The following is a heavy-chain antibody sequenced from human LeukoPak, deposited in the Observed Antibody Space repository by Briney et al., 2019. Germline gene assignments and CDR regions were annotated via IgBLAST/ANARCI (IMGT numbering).Heavy chain of an antibody. CDR2: ISSSSSYT. D-gene: IGHD1-26*01. CDR3: ARDPVGASNFDH. V-gene: IGHV3-11*06. J-gene: IGHJ4*02. Sequence: PGGSLRLSCAASGFTFSDYYMSWIRQAPGKGLEWISYISSSSSYTNYADSVKGRFAISRDNAKNSLYLQMNSLRAEDTAVYYCARDPVGASNFDHWGQGTLVTVSS. CDR1: GFTFSDYY.